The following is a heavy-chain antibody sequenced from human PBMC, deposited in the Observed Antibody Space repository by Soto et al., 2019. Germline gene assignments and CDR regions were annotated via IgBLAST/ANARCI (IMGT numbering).Heavy chain of an antibody. Sequence: SETLSLTCPVSGGSISTGGYYWSWIRQYPGKGLEWLGYIDGSGYTFYNPSLQSRLTLSMDTSKNQFSLKLSSATAADTAVYFCARKQAGFFYGIDYWGQGTLVTVS. CDR3: ARKQAGFFYGIDY. CDR1: GGSISTGGYY. V-gene: IGHV4-31*03. CDR2: IDGSGYT. J-gene: IGHJ4*02. D-gene: IGHD3-3*01.